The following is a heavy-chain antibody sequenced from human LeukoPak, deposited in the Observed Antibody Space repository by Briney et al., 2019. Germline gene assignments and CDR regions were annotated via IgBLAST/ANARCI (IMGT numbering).Heavy chain of an antibody. D-gene: IGHD3-10*01. Sequence: SETLPLTCTVSGGSISSYYWSWIRQPPGKGLEWIGYIYYSGSTNYNPSLKSRVTISVDTSKNQFSLKLSSVTAADTAVYYCARSGSSDYYGSGSYYLSFDYWGQGTLVTVSS. CDR1: GGSISSYY. V-gene: IGHV4-59*01. J-gene: IGHJ4*02. CDR2: IYYSGST. CDR3: ARSGSSDYYGSGSYYLSFDY.